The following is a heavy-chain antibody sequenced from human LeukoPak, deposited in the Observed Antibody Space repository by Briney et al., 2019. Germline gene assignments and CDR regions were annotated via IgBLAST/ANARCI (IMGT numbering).Heavy chain of an antibody. V-gene: IGHV1-18*01. CDR2: ISAYNGNT. Sequence: ASVKVSCKASGYTFTSYGISWVRQAPGQGLEWMGWISAYNGNTNYAQKLQGRVTMTTDTSTSTAYMELRSLRSDDTAVYYCARRGLDIAAHHYPPDSNWFDPWGQGTLVTVSS. J-gene: IGHJ5*02. CDR3: ARRGLDIAAHHYPPDSNWFDP. CDR1: GYTFTSYG. D-gene: IGHD6-13*01.